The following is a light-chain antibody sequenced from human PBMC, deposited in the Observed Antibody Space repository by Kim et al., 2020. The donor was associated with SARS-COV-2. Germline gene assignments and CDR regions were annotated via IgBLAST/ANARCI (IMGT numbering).Light chain of an antibody. Sequence: ASVGDRVTMTCRASRSISSYLNWYQQKPGKAPKLLIYAASSLQSGVPSRFSGSGSGTDFTLTISSLQPEDFATYYCQQSYSTLLTFGGGTKVDIK. CDR3: QQSYSTLLT. CDR1: RSISSY. J-gene: IGKJ4*01. V-gene: IGKV1-39*01. CDR2: AAS.